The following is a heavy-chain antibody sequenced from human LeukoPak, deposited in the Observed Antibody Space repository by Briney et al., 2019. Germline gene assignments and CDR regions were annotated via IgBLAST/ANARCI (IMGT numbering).Heavy chain of an antibody. J-gene: IGHJ4*02. CDR1: GGSFSDRF. CDR2: INHSGST. D-gene: IGHD4-17*01. V-gene: IGHV4-34*01. Sequence: SETLSLTCGVYGGSFSDRFWSWLRQPPGKGLEWIGEINHSGSTNTNPSLKSRVTTSVDTAKDQFSLNLSSVTAADTAVYYCARVGDDFGDLDYWGQGILVTVSS. CDR3: ARVGDDFGDLDY.